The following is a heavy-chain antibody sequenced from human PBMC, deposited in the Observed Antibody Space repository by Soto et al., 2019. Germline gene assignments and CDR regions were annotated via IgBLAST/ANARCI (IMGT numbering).Heavy chain of an antibody. V-gene: IGHV4-59*01. J-gene: IGHJ4*02. CDR3: ARPHYSYSSDFDS. D-gene: IGHD3-22*01. CDR1: GDSMSSYY. Sequence: SETLSLTCTVSGDSMSSYYWSWVRQPPGKGLEWIGYIFYSGSTKYNPSLQSRVTISVDTSKIQFFLKLRSVTAADTAVYYCARPHYSYSSDFDSGGREPLATVPS. CDR2: IFYSGST.